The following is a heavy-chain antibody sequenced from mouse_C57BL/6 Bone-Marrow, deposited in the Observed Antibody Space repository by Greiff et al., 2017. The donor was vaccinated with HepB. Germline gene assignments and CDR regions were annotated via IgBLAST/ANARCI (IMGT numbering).Heavy chain of an antibody. D-gene: IGHD1-1*01. CDR2: ISSGGDYI. Sequence: EVKVVESGEGLVKPGGSLKLSCAASGFTFSSCAMSWVRQTPEKRLEWVAYISSGGDYIYYADTVKGRFTISRDDARNTLYLQMSSLKSEDTAMYYCTRGGLYGSSYGFAYWGQGTLVTVSA. CDR1: GFTFSSCA. J-gene: IGHJ3*01. CDR3: TRGGLYGSSYGFAY. V-gene: IGHV5-9-1*02.